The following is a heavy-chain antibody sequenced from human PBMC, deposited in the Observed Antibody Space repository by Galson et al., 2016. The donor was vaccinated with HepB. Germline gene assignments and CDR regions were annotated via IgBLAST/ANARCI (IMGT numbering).Heavy chain of an antibody. D-gene: IGHD3-22*01. J-gene: IGHJ4*02. CDR1: GFTFSSYN. CDR3: ARLSSDSSDYGDY. Sequence: SLRLSCAASGFTFSSYNMNWVRQAAGKGLEWVSYIDSSSSTMYYAGSVKGRFTISRDNAKNSLYLQMNSLRDEDTAVYYCARLSSDSSDYGDYWGQGTLVTVSS. V-gene: IGHV3-48*02. CDR2: IDSSSSTM.